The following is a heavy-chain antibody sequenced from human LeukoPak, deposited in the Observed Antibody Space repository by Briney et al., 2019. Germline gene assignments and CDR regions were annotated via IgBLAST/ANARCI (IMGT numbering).Heavy chain of an antibody. D-gene: IGHD5-12*01. CDR3: ARVGGATRFDY. V-gene: IGHV4-59*01. CDR1: GGSISSYY. Sequence: SETLSLTCTVSGGSISSYYWSWIRQPPGKGLEWIGYIYYSGSTNYSPSLKSRVTISVDTSKKQFSLKLSSVAAADTAVYYCARVGGATRFDYWGQGTLVTVSS. J-gene: IGHJ4*02. CDR2: IYYSGST.